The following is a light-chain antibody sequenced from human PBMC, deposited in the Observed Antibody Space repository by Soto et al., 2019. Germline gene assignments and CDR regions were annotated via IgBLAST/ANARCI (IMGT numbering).Light chain of an antibody. Sequence: EVVMTQSPAILSVSPGERATLSCRASQSVGINVAWYQQKPGQAPRLLIYGASSRATGIPARFSGSGSGTDFTLTISRPEPEDFAVYYCQQYGGSPITFGLGTRLE. CDR3: QQYGGSPIT. J-gene: IGKJ5*01. CDR2: GAS. CDR1: QSVGIN. V-gene: IGKV3-20*01.